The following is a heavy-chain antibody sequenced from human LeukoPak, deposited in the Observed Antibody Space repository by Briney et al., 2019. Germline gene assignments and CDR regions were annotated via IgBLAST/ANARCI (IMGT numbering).Heavy chain of an antibody. D-gene: IGHD3-16*01. J-gene: IGHJ6*03. CDR2: IYYSGST. CDR3: ARETSQKGAHYMDV. V-gene: IGHV4-59*01. CDR1: GGSISSYY. Sequence: SETLSLTCTVSGGSISSYYCSWIRRPPGKGLEWIGYIYYSGSTNYNPSLKSRVTISVDASKKQFSLKLTSVTVADTAVYYCARETSQKGAHYMDVWGKGTTVTISS.